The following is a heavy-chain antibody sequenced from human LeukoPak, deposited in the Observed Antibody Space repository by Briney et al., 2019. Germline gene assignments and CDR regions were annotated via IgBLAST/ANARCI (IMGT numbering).Heavy chain of an antibody. CDR2: IRSKAYGGTT. D-gene: IGHD2-21*01. V-gene: IGHV3-49*04. CDR3: TRDEGGAADY. J-gene: IGHJ4*02. Sequence: GGSLRLSCTASGFTFGDHAMSWVRQAPGKGLEWVTFIRSKAYGGTTEYAASVRGRFTISRDDSKSIAYLQMNSLKTEDTAVYYCTRDEGGAADYWGQGTLVTVSS. CDR1: GFTFGDHA.